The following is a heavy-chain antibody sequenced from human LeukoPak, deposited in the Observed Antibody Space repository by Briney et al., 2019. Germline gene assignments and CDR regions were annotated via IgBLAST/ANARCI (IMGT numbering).Heavy chain of an antibody. CDR3: ARDSYYYDSSGLFDY. D-gene: IGHD3-22*01. J-gene: IGHJ4*02. CDR2: ISAYNGNT. V-gene: IGHV1-18*01. CDR1: GYTFTIYG. Sequence: ASVKVSCTASGYTFTIYGISWVRQAPGQGLEWMGWISAYNGNTNYAQKLQGRVTMTTDTSTSTAYMELRSLRSDDTAVYYCARDSYYYDSSGLFDYWGQGTLVTVSS.